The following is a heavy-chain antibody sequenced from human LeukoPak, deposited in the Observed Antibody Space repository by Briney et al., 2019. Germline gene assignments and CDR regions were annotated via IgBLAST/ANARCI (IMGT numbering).Heavy chain of an antibody. CDR2: IYYSGST. CDR1: GGSISSYY. J-gene: IGHJ2*01. CDR3: ARAVDYGDYRYFDL. V-gene: IGHV4-59*01. D-gene: IGHD4-17*01. Sequence: SETLSLTCTVSGGSISSYYWSWIRQPPGKGLEWIGYIYYSGSTNYNPSLKSRVTISVDTSKDQFSLKLNSVTAADTAVYYCARAVDYGDYRYFDLWGRGTLVTVSS.